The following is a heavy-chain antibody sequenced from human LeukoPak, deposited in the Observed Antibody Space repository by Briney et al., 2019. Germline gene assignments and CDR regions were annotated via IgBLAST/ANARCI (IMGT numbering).Heavy chain of an antibody. V-gene: IGHV4-61*05. Sequence: SETLSLTCTVSGGSISSSSYYWGWIRQPPGKGLEWIGYIYYSGSTNYNPSLKSRVTISVDTSKNQFSLKLSSVTAADTAVYYCATGGYSSRLDYWGQGTLVTVSS. CDR3: ATGGYSSRLDY. CDR1: GGSISSSSYY. J-gene: IGHJ4*02. CDR2: IYYSGST. D-gene: IGHD6-13*01.